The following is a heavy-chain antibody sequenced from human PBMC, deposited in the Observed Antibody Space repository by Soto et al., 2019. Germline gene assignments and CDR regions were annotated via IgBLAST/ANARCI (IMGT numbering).Heavy chain of an antibody. CDR3: ASGVVYDNAFYI. J-gene: IGHJ3*02. CDR2: ISSSSSYI. CDR1: GFTFSSYS. D-gene: IGHD3-9*01. Sequence: GGSLRLSCAASGFTFSSYSMNWVRQATGKGLEWVSSISSSSSYIYYADSVKGRFTISSDNAKNSLYLQMNSLRAEDTAVYYCASGVVYDNAFYIWGQGTMVTVSS. V-gene: IGHV3-21*01.